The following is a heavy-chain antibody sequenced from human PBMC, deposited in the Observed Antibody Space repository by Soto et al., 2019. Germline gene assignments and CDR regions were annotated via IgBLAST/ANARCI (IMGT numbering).Heavy chain of an antibody. J-gene: IGHJ6*02. Sequence: PGGSLRLSCAASGFTFSSYGMHWVRQAPGKGLEWVAVIWYDGSNKYYADSVKGRFTISRDNSKNTLYLQMNSLRAEDTAVYYCARTIAVAGTGYYYGMDVWGQGTTVTVS. V-gene: IGHV3-33*01. CDR2: IWYDGSNK. CDR1: GFTFSSYG. CDR3: ARTIAVAGTGYYYGMDV. D-gene: IGHD6-19*01.